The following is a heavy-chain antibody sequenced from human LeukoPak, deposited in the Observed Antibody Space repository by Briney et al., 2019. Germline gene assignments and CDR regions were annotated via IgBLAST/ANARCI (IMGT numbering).Heavy chain of an antibody. V-gene: IGHV3-74*01. CDR2: INSDGSST. CDR3: ARGAAGTGYSSGWYLDY. CDR1: GFTFSSYW. J-gene: IGHJ4*02. D-gene: IGHD6-19*01. Sequence: GGSLRLSCAASGFTFSSYWMHWVHQAPGKGLVWVSRINSDGSSTSYADSVKGRFTISRDNAKNTLYLQMNSLRAEDAAVYYCARGAAGTGYSSGWYLDYWGQGTLVTVSS.